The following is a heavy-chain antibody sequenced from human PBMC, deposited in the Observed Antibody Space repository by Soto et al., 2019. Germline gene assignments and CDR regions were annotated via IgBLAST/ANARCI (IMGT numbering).Heavy chain of an antibody. D-gene: IGHD2-15*01. Sequence: PGGSLRLSCAASGFTFSSSGMHWVRQAPGKGLEWVAVIWYDGSKKYYADSVKGRFTISRDNSKNTMSLQMNSLRVEDTAVYYCAIGGGEVVAATYLHQWGQGTLVTVSS. V-gene: IGHV3-33*01. CDR3: AIGGGEVVAATYLHQ. CDR2: IWYDGSKK. J-gene: IGHJ1*01. CDR1: GFTFSSSG.